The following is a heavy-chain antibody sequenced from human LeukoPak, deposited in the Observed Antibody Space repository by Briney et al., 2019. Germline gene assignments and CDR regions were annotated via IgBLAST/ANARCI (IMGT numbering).Heavy chain of an antibody. CDR2: IKADGSGT. CDR3: ATWAFYDKLDV. J-gene: IGHJ6*02. CDR1: GFTIGPYA. D-gene: IGHD2/OR15-2a*01. V-gene: IGHV3-43*02. Sequence: GGSLRLSCAASGFTIGPYAMYWVRQGPGRGLEWVSVIKADGSGTFYADSVRGRFATSRDNSKNSLYLQMNSLTSEDSALYYCATWAFYDKLDVWGQGTTVTVSS.